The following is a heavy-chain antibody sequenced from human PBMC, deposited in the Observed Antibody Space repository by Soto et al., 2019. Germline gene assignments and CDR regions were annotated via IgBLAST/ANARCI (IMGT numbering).Heavy chain of an antibody. CDR2: INPNSGGT. J-gene: IGHJ4*02. CDR1: GYTFTGYY. Sequence: ASVKVSCKASGYTFTGYYMHWVRRAPGQGLEWMGWINPNSGGTNYAQKFQGWVTMTRDTSISTAYMELSRLRSDDTAVYYCARPSYDSSGYPFDYWGQGTLVTVSS. CDR3: ARPSYDSSGYPFDY. V-gene: IGHV1-2*04. D-gene: IGHD3-22*01.